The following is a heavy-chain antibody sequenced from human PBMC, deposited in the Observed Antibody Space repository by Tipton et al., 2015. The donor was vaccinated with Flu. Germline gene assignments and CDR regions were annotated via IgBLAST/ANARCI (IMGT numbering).Heavy chain of an antibody. J-gene: IGHJ5*02. V-gene: IGHV3-74*01. Sequence: GSLRLSCAASGFTFSAWWMHWVRQAPGKGLEWVSRIKGDGTGITYADAVKGRFTISRDNAKNTLYLQMNSLRVDDTAVYYCAKDIHILVDTWGRGTLVTVSS. CDR3: AKDIHILVDT. CDR1: GFTFSAWW. CDR2: IKGDGTGI. D-gene: IGHD3-3*02.